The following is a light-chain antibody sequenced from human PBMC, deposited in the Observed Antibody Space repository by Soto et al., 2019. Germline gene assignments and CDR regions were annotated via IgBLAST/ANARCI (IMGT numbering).Light chain of an antibody. CDR2: KAS. CDR1: QTIDSW. J-gene: IGKJ5*01. V-gene: IGKV1-5*03. CDR3: QQLNSYPIT. Sequence: DLPITQTPATLSASVGDRVTITCRASQTIDSWLAWYQQRPGTPPNLLIYKASTLASGVPPRFRVIVSGTEFTINVRRLKPDDGETDEGQQLNSYPITFGQGTRLEIK.